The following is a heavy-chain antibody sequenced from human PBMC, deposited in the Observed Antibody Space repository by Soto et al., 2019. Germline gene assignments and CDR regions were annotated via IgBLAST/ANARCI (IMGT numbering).Heavy chain of an antibody. Sequence: QVQLVESGGGVVQPGRSLRLSCAASGFTFNNYPMHWVRHAPGKGMEWVAVVSHDGIKTYYAASVKGRFTISSDNSKYTLYLQLHSLRTEHTAVFYCAREKTVGSIRLANLGQGTLVTFSS. J-gene: IGHJ4*02. CDR3: AREKTVGSIRLAN. CDR2: VSHDGIKT. V-gene: IGHV3-30-3*01. D-gene: IGHD1-26*01. CDR1: GFTFNNYP.